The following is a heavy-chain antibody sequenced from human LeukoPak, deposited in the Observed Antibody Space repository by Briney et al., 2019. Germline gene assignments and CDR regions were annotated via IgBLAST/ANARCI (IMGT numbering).Heavy chain of an antibody. CDR3: ARGPPIFGVVIIRLNWFDP. V-gene: IGHV1-18*01. J-gene: IGHJ5*02. CDR2: ISAYNGNT. CDR1: GYTFTSYG. D-gene: IGHD3-3*01. Sequence: ASVTVSFKASGYTFTSYGISWVRQAPGQGLEWMGWISAYNGNTNYAQKLQGRVTMTTDTSTSTAYMELRSLRSDDTAVYYCARGPPIFGVVIIRLNWFDPWGQGTLVTVSS.